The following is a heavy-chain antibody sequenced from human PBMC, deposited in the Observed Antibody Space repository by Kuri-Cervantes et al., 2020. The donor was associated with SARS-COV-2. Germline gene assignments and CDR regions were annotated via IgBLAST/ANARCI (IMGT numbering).Heavy chain of an antibody. Sequence: SCKASGGTFSSFAISWVRQAPGQGLEWVANIKQDGSEKYYVDSVKGRFTISRDNAKNSLYLQMNSLRAEDTAVYYCARGLAAVDYWGQGTLVTVSS. V-gene: IGHV3-7*01. D-gene: IGHD6-13*01. CDR2: IKQDGSEK. CDR3: ARGLAAVDY. CDR1: GGTFSSFA. J-gene: IGHJ4*02.